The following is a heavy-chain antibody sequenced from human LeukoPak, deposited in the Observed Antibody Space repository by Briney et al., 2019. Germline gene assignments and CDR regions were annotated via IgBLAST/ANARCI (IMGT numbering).Heavy chain of an antibody. CDR1: GYTFTSYD. V-gene: IGHV1-8*01. Sequence: ASVKVSCKASGYTFTSYDINWVRQATGQGLEWMGWMSPDSGNTGYAQQFQGRVTMTRYTSINTAYMELSSLRSEDTAVYYCATAGSSSSYGMDVWGQGTAVTVSS. CDR2: MSPDSGNT. J-gene: IGHJ6*02. CDR3: ATAGSSSSYGMDV. D-gene: IGHD6-6*01.